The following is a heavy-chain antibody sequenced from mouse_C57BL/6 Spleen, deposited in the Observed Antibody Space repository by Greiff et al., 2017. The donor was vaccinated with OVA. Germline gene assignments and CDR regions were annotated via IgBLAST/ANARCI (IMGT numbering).Heavy chain of an antibody. CDR1: GFTFSSYA. D-gene: IGHD1-1*01. Sequence: EVKLVESGGGLVKPGGSLKLSCAASGFTFSSYAMSWVRQTPEKRLEWVATISDGGSYTYYPDNVKGRFTISRDNAKNNLYLQMSHLKSEDTAMYYCAREATVVAWYFDVWGTGTTVTVSS. CDR2: ISDGGSYT. J-gene: IGHJ1*03. CDR3: AREATVVAWYFDV. V-gene: IGHV5-4*01.